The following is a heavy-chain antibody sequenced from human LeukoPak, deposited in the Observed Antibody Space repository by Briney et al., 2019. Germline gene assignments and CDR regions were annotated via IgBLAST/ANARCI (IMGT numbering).Heavy chain of an antibody. CDR2: ISSTSATI. V-gene: IGHV3-48*04. J-gene: IGHJ3*02. CDR3: ARRWDSYGFDI. Sequence: GGSLRLSCAASGFTFSSYTVNWVRQAPGKGLEWGSCISSTSATIYYADSVKGRFTISRDNAKNSLFLQMNSLRAEDTAVYFCARRWDSYGFDIWGQGTMVTVSS. CDR1: GFTFSSYT. D-gene: IGHD1-26*01.